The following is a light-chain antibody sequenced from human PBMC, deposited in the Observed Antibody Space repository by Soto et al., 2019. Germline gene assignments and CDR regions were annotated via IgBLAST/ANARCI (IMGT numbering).Light chain of an antibody. CDR1: SSDVGAYNY. CDR3: TSGTRGATYV. Sequence: QSALTQPASVSGSPGQSITISCAGTSSDVGAYNYVSWYQHHPGKAPKLMIYDVNNRPSGDSNRFSGSKSGNTASLTISGLQAEDEVNYNCTSGTRGATYVFGRGPKVPAL. V-gene: IGLV2-14*03. J-gene: IGLJ1*01. CDR2: DVN.